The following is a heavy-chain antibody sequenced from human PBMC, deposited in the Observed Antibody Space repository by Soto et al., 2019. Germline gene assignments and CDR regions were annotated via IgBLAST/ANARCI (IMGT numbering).Heavy chain of an antibody. D-gene: IGHD2-2*01. CDR3: AREMGYCVSTSCPFDY. CDR1: GFILSSHA. J-gene: IGHJ4*02. V-gene: IGHV3-30-3*01. CDR2: TSYDGSNK. Sequence: QVQLVESGGGVVQPGRSLRLSCTASGFILSSHAMHWVRQAPGKGLEWVAITSYDGSNKYHADSVKGRFTISRDNSKNTLSLQMNSLRAEDTAGYYCAREMGYCVSTSCPFDYWGQGTLVTVSS.